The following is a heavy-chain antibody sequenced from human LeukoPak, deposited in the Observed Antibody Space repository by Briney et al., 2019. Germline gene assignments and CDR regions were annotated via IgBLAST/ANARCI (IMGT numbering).Heavy chain of an antibody. D-gene: IGHD2-2*01. CDR1: GGTLSSYA. Sequence: GASVEVSCKASGGTLSSYAIRCVRQAPGQGREGMGGIIPIFGRANYAQEFQGRVAISAGESTNRAYMALRSLRSEDTAVYYCPRPSYCSSTSCQDYYYGMDVWGKGTTVTVSP. CDR3: PRPSYCSSTSCQDYYYGMDV. J-gene: IGHJ6*04. V-gene: IGHV1-69*13. CDR2: IIPIFGRA.